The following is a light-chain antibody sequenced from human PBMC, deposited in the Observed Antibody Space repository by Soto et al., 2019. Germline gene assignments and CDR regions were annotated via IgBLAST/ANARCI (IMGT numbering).Light chain of an antibody. V-gene: IGKV1-39*01. CDR2: TSS. Sequence: DIQMTQSPSSLSVSVGDRVTITCRASQSINRYLNWYQQKPGKAPKLLIYTSSNLQSGVPSRFSGSGSGTDFTLTISNLQPEDFATYFCQQIYNTPYTFGQGTKLESK. J-gene: IGKJ2*01. CDR1: QSINRY. CDR3: QQIYNTPYT.